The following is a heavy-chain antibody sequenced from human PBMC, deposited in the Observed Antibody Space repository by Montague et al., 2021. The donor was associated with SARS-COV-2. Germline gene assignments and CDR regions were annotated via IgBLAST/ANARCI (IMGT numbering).Heavy chain of an antibody. CDR2: ISNSISYI. CDR3: ARDARYDFWSGYYFDY. J-gene: IGHJ4*02. CDR1: VFTFSNYN. Sequence: SLRLSCAASVFTFSNYNMNWVRQAPGKGLEWVSSISNSISYIYYADSVKGRFTISRDNAKNSLYLQMNSLRAEDTAVYYCARDARYDFWSGYYFDYWGQGTLVTVSS. D-gene: IGHD3-3*01. V-gene: IGHV3-21*01.